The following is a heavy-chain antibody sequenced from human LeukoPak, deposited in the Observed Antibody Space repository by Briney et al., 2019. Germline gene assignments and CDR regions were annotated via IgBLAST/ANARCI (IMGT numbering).Heavy chain of an antibody. Sequence: SETLSLTCTVSGGSISSYSWSWIRQPPGQGLEWIGDIYYSGGTKYKPSPKSRVTISVDTSKNQFSLKLSSVTAADTAVYYCARNYDFWSGYYTGPWGFDPWGQGTLVTVSS. CDR2: IYYSGGT. CDR1: GGSISSYS. V-gene: IGHV4-59*01. CDR3: ARNYDFWSGYYTGPWGFDP. D-gene: IGHD3-3*01. J-gene: IGHJ5*02.